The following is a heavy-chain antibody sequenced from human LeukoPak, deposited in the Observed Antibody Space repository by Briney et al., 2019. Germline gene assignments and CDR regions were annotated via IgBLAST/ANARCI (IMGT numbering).Heavy chain of an antibody. CDR1: GGSISGYY. CDR2: IYYSGST. V-gene: IGHV4-59*12. J-gene: IGHJ6*03. Sequence: MASETLSLTCIVSGGSISGYYWSWIRQPPGKGLEWIGSIYYSGSTDYNPSLKSRVIISVDTSKNQFSLKLSSVTAADTAVYYCARDLNYDSSGYENYYYMDVWGKGTTVTVSS. D-gene: IGHD3-22*01. CDR3: ARDLNYDSSGYENYYYMDV.